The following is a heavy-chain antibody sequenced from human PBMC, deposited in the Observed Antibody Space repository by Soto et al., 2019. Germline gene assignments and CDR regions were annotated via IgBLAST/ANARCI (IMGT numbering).Heavy chain of an antibody. V-gene: IGHV2-5*01. CDR1: VFSLNTRAVG. Sequence: QITLKESGPTLVKPTQTLTLTCTFSVFSLNTRAVGVGWIRQPPGEALEWLALINWNDDERYSPSLKDRLTITKDASKNHVVLTMTNIDPVDTATYYCAHRHDLGGFDIWGQGTTVTVSS. J-gene: IGHJ3*02. CDR2: INWNDDE. D-gene: IGHD2-15*01. CDR3: AHRHDLGGFDI.